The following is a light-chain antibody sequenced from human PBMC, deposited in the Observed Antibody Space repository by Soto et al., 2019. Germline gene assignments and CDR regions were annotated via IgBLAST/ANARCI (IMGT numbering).Light chain of an antibody. CDR2: KAS. V-gene: IGKV1-5*03. Sequence: IQMTQSPSSLSASVGDRVTITCRASQSISSWLAWYQQTPGKAPKLLIYKASSLESGVPSRFSGSGSGTEFTLTISSLQPDDFAAYYCQQYNSYSTFGEGTKGDIK. CDR1: QSISSW. CDR3: QQYNSYST. J-gene: IGKJ1*01.